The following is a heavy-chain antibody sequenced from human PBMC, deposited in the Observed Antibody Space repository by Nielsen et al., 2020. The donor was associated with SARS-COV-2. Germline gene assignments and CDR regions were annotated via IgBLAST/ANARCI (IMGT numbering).Heavy chain of an antibody. CDR3: ANYWTAIVVVPSGGVDY. D-gene: IGHD2-15*01. CDR1: GFTFSTYG. CDR2: ISYDGSNK. V-gene: IGHV3-33*05. J-gene: IGHJ4*02. Sequence: GESLKISCAASGFTFSTYGMHWVRQAPGKGLEWVAAISYDGSNKYYVDSVKGRFTISRDNSKNTLYLQMSSLREEDTAVYYCANYWTAIVVVPSGGVDYWGQGTLVTVSS.